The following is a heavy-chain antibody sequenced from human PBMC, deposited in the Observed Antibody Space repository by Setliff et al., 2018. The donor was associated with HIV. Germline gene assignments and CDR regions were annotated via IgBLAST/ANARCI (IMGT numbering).Heavy chain of an antibody. Sequence: SETLSLTCTVSRDSIRNGAYYWGWIRQPPGKGLEWIGSIYYSGSAYYNPSFKSRVTLSVDTSENQFSLRLSSVTAADTAVYFCARFTVVVFGAGEPSWFDPWGQGILVTVSS. V-gene: IGHV4-39*07. CDR2: IYYSGSA. J-gene: IGHJ5*02. D-gene: IGHD2-15*01. CDR3: ARFTVVVFGAGEPSWFDP. CDR1: RDSIRNGAYY.